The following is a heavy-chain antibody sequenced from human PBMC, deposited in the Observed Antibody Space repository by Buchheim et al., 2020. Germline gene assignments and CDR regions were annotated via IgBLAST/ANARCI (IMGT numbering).Heavy chain of an antibody. Sequence: VQLVESGGGVVQPGRSLRLSCAASGLMFSTFGMHWVRQAPGKGLEWVAVISKDGSDEFYADAVKGRFTISRDNFENTLYLHMNSLRPEDTAVYYCARDKDSSSWYFSHDAFDIWGQGT. V-gene: IGHV3-30*03. CDR1: GLMFSTFG. J-gene: IGHJ3*02. D-gene: IGHD6-13*01. CDR2: ISKDGSDE. CDR3: ARDKDSSSWYFSHDAFDI.